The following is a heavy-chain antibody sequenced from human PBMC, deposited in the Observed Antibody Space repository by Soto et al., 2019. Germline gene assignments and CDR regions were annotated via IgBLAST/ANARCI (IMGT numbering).Heavy chain of an antibody. D-gene: IGHD6-6*01. Sequence: GGSLRLSCAASGFTFSSYGMHWVRQAPGKGLEWVAVIWYDGSNKYYADSVKGRFTISRDNSKNTLYLQMNSLRAEDTAVYYCARDSGIAARPEYYFDYWGQGTLVTVSS. CDR3: ARDSGIAARPEYYFDY. CDR2: IWYDGSNK. J-gene: IGHJ4*02. CDR1: GFTFSSYG. V-gene: IGHV3-33*01.